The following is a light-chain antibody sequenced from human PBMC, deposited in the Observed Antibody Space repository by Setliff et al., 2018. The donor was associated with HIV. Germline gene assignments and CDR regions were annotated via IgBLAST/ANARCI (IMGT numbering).Light chain of an antibody. V-gene: IGLV1-47*01. CDR3: AALDDLSTPDVQ. CDR2: RNN. Sequence: QSVLTQPPSVSATPGQTVTMCCSGSSSNIGNNYVYWYQQLPGMAPKLLIYRNNQRPSDVPERFSGSKSGTSAYLAISVLRSEDEADYYCAALDDLSTPDVQFGGGTKVTVL. J-gene: IGLJ2*01. CDR1: SSNIGNNY.